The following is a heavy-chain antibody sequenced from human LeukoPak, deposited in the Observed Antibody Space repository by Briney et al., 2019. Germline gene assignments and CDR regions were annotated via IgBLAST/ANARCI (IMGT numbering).Heavy chain of an antibody. CDR3: ASVDILTGYYTFDY. Sequence: GSLRLSCVASGFSFSSNWMHWVRQPPGKGLEWIGEINHSGSTNYNPSLKSRVTISVDTSKNQFSLKLSSVTAADTAVYYCASVDILTGYYTFDYWGQGTLVTVSS. CDR2: INHSGST. CDR1: GFSFSSNW. J-gene: IGHJ4*02. V-gene: IGHV4-34*01. D-gene: IGHD3-9*01.